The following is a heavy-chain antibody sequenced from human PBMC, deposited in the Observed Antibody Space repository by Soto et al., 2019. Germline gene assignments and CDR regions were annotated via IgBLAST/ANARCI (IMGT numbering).Heavy chain of an antibody. J-gene: IGHJ5*01. V-gene: IGHV3-21*01. CDR1: GFTFSTYT. CDR3: ASDILSGGAYPDS. CDR2: ISSGSSYI. D-gene: IGHD3-10*01. Sequence: GSLRLSCAASGFTFSTYTMNWVRQAPGKGLEWISSISSGSSYIYYAGSVKGRLTISRDNAKNSLFLQMNSLRADDKAVYYCASDILSGGAYPDSWGQGTTVTVSS.